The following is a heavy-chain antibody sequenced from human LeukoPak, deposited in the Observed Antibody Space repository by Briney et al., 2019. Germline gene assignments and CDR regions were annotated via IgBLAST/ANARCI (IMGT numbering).Heavy chain of an antibody. CDR2: ISWNSGSI. D-gene: IGHD1-26*01. CDR3: ARAVGLLRYYFDY. Sequence: GGSLRLSCAASGFTFDDYAMHWVRQAPGKGLEWVSGISWNSGSIGYADSVKGRFTISRDNAKNSLYLQMNSLRAEDTAVYYCARAVGLLRYYFDYWGQGTLVTVSS. CDR1: GFTFDDYA. J-gene: IGHJ4*02. V-gene: IGHV3-9*01.